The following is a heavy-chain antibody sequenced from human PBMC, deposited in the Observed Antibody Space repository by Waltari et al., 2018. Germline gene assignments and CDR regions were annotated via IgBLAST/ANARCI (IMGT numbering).Heavy chain of an antibody. J-gene: IGHJ6*02. CDR3: AREKIAAAGKGDYYYYGMDV. D-gene: IGHD6-13*01. CDR1: GGSISSGGYY. CDR2: IYYSGST. V-gene: IGHV4-31*03. Sequence: QVQLQESGPGLVKPSQTLSLTCTVSGGSISSGGYYWSWIRQHPGKGLEWIGYIYYSGSTYYNPSLKSRVTISVDTSKNQVSLKLSSVTAADTAVYYCAREKIAAAGKGDYYYYGMDVWGQGTTVTVSS.